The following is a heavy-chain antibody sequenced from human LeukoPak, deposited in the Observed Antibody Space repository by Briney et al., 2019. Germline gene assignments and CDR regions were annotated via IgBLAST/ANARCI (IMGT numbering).Heavy chain of an antibody. CDR2: ISGSGGNT. D-gene: IGHD6-19*01. CDR3: AGGQWLPDY. J-gene: IGHJ4*02. CDR1: GFTFSTYE. V-gene: IGHV3-23*01. Sequence: GGSLRLSCAASGFTFSTYEMSWVRQAPGKGLEWVSAISGSGGNTYYADSVKGRFTISRDHSKNTLNLQMNSLRVEDTAIYYCAGGQWLPDYWGQGTLVTVSS.